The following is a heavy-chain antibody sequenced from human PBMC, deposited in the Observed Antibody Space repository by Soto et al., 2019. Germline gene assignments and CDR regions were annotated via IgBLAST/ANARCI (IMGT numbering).Heavy chain of an antibody. D-gene: IGHD4-17*01. CDR3: VKDKMDYGLFDP. CDR2: ISYDATNK. Sequence: QVHLVESGGGVVQPGRSQRLSCAASGFTFSSYGMHWVRQAPGKGLEWVAFISYDATNKYYADSVRGRFTISRDNSKNTLNLKLNSLRVEAPALYYCVKDKMDYGLFDPWGQGPLVTVSS. J-gene: IGHJ5*02. V-gene: IGHV3-30*18. CDR1: GFTFSSYG.